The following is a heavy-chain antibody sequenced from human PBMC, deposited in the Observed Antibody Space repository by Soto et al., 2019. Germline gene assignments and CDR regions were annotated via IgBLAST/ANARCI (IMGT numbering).Heavy chain of an antibody. D-gene: IGHD3-3*01. Sequence: QLQESGPGLVKPSETLSLTCTVSGGSISSSSYYWGWIRQPPGKGLEWIGSIYYSGSTYYNPSLKSRVTISVDTSKNQFSLKLSSVTAADTAVYYCARHGGDFWSGYYPLFDFDIWGQGTMVTVSS. V-gene: IGHV4-39*01. CDR2: IYYSGST. CDR3: ARHGGDFWSGYYPLFDFDI. CDR1: GGSISSSSYY. J-gene: IGHJ3*02.